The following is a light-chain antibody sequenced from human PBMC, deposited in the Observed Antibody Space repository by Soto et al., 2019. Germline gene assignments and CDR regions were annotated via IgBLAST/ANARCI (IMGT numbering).Light chain of an antibody. V-gene: IGLV2-23*01. CDR1: SSDVGSYNL. J-gene: IGLJ2*01. CDR2: EGS. Sequence: QSALTQPASVSGSPGQSITISCNGTSSDVGSYNLVSWYQQHPGKAPKLMIYEGSKRPSGVSNHFSGSKSGNTASLTISGLHAEDEGDYYCCSYAGSSTLEFGGGIKLTVL. CDR3: CSYAGSSTLE.